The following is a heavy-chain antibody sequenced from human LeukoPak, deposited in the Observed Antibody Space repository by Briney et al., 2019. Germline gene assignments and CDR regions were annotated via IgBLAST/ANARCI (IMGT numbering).Heavy chain of an antibody. CDR3: ASAVGNKWYFGKYYMDV. D-gene: IGHD3-9*01. V-gene: IGHV4-38-2*02. CDR1: GYSISSGYY. Sequence: SETLSLTCTVSGYSISSGYYWAWIRQPPGKGLEWIGSIYHSGSTYYNPSLKSRVTISVDTSKNQFSLKLSSVTAADTAVYYCASAVGNKWYFGKYYMDVWGKGTTVTISS. CDR2: IYHSGST. J-gene: IGHJ6*03.